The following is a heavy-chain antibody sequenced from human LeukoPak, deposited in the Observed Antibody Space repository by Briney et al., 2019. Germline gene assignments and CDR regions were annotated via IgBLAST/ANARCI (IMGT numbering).Heavy chain of an antibody. CDR2: MNHNSGNT. CDR1: GYTFTSYD. Sequence: RGSVKVSCKASGYTFTSYDINWLGQATGQGLEWMGWMNHNSGNTGYAQTFQGRATITSNTPIRTPDMPLTGLRSDDTAVYKFPTQHPGGWFIYWGRGTLVTVSS. CDR3: PTQHPGGWFIY. J-gene: IGHJ4*02. D-gene: IGHD6-19*01. V-gene: IGHV1-8*03.